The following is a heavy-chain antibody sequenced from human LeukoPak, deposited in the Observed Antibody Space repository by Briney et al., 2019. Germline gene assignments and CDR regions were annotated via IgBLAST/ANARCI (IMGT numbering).Heavy chain of an antibody. D-gene: IGHD3-16*02. CDR3: ARYDYVWGSYRKRYYFDY. V-gene: IGHV4-34*01. CDR1: GGSFSGYY. CDR2: INHSGST. Sequence: RPSETLSLTCAVDGGSFSGYYWSWIRQPPGKGLEWIGEINHSGSTNYNPSLKSRVTISVDTSKNQFSLKLSSVTAADTAVYYCARYDYVWGSYRKRYYFDYWGQGTLVTVSS. J-gene: IGHJ4*02.